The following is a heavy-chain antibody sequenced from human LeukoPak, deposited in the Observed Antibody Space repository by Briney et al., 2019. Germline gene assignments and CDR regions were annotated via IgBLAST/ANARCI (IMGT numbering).Heavy chain of an antibody. V-gene: IGHV4-31*03. CDR2: IYYSGNT. J-gene: IGHJ4*02. Sequence: PSETLSLTCTVSGGSISSGGNYWNWIRQHPGKGLEWIAYIYYSGNTYYNPSLKRRVTISVDTSKNQFSLELTSVTAADTAVYYCATGGRYSYEFDSWGQGILVTVSS. CDR3: ATGGRYSYEFDS. D-gene: IGHD5-18*01. CDR1: GGSISSGGNY.